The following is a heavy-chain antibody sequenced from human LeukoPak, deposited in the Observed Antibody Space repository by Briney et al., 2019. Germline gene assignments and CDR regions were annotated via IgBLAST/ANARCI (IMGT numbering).Heavy chain of an antibody. J-gene: IGHJ5*02. CDR3: ARGVSYYDILTGYYIRGDNWFDP. V-gene: IGHV4-59*01. D-gene: IGHD3-9*01. CDR2: IYYSGST. CDR1: GGSISSYY. Sequence: PSETLSLTCTVSGGSISSYYWSWIRQPPGKGLEWIGYIYYSGSTNYNPSLKSRVTISVDTSKNQFSLKLSSVTAADTAVYYCARGVSYYDILTGYYIRGDNWFDPWGQGTLVAVSS.